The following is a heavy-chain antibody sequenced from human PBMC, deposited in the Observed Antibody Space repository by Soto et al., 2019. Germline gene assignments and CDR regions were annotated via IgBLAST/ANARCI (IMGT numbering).Heavy chain of an antibody. CDR2: VTNTGGIT. V-gene: IGHV3-23*01. J-gene: IGHJ5*01. Sequence: EVQLLESGGGLVQPGGSLRLSCVASGFTFTSYAMTWVRQLPGKGLEWVSSVTNTGGITHYANSVKSRFTISRDNSKNTVYLQMNSLRAEDTAIYYGAKIYRSCTYSNCYSRSPPDSWGQGTLVSVSA. CDR1: GFTFTSYA. D-gene: IGHD2-15*01. CDR3: AKIYRSCTYSNCYSRSPPDS.